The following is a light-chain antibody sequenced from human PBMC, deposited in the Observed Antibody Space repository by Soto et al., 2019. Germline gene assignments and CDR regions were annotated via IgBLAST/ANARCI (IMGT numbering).Light chain of an antibody. CDR1: SSDVGGHNY. Sequence: QSVLTQPASVSGSPGQSITISCTGTSSDVGGHNYVSWYQQHPGKAPKLMIYEVSNRPSGVSNRFSGSKSGNTASLTISGLQAEDEADYYCSSYTSSSTPIVFGTGTKLTVL. J-gene: IGLJ1*01. CDR2: EVS. V-gene: IGLV2-14*01. CDR3: SSYTSSSTPIV.